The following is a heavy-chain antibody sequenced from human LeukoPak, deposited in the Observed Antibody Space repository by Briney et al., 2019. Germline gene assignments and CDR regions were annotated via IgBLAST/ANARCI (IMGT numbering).Heavy chain of an antibody. CDR1: GGTFSSYA. CDR2: IIPILGIA. D-gene: IGHD3-22*01. V-gene: IGHV1-69*04. J-gene: IGHJ4*02. CDR3: ARGMYYYDSSGYQDPHYFDY. Sequence: SVKVSCKASGGTFSSYAISWVRQAPGQGLEWMGRIIPILGIANYAQKFQGRVTITADKSTSTAYMELSSLRSEDTAVYYCARGMYYYDSSGYQDPHYFDYWGQGTLVTVSS.